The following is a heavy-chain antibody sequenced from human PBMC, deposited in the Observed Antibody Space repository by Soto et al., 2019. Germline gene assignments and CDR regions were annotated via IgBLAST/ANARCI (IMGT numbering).Heavy chain of an antibody. CDR3: ATRVDRGSLQLTPDY. V-gene: IGHV3-11*06. Sequence: QVQLVESGGGLVKPGGSLRLSCAASGFTFSDYYMSWIRQAPGKGLEWVSYINSGSSYTNYADSVKGRFTISRDNAKNALYLQLTSRRAADTAVYYCATRVDRGSLQLTPDYGGQGTLFTVSS. CDR1: GFTFSDYY. D-gene: IGHD5-12*01. J-gene: IGHJ4*02. CDR2: INSGSSYT.